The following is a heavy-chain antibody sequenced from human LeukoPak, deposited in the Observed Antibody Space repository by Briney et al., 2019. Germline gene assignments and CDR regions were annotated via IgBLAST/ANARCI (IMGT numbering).Heavy chain of an antibody. CDR3: ARGPLGGYSNHNFDY. V-gene: IGHV4-34*01. CDR1: GGSISSYY. CDR2: INHSGST. D-gene: IGHD4-4*01. J-gene: IGHJ4*02. Sequence: SETLSLTCTVSGGSISSYYWSWIRQPPGKGLEWIGEINHSGSTNYNPSLESRVTISVDTSKNQFSLKLSSVTAADTAVYYCARGPLGGYSNHNFDYWGQGTLVTVSS.